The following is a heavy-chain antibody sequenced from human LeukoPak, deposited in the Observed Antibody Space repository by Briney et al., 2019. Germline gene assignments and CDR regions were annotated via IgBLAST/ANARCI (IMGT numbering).Heavy chain of an antibody. CDR3: ARGMIVVVPAAIAFDY. Sequence: SETLSLTCAVYGGSFSGYYWSWIRQPPGKGLEWIGEINHSGSTNYNPSLKSRVTISVDASKNQFSLKLSSVTAADTAVYYCARGMIVVVPAAIAFDYWGQGTLVTVSS. CDR1: GGSFSGYY. V-gene: IGHV4-34*01. J-gene: IGHJ4*02. CDR2: INHSGST. D-gene: IGHD2-2*01.